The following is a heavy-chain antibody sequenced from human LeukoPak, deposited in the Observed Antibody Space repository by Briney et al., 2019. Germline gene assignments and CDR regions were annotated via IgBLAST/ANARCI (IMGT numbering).Heavy chain of an antibody. J-gene: IGHJ4*02. V-gene: IGHV4-38-2*02. CDR1: GYSISSGYY. D-gene: IGHD3-22*01. Sequence: SETLSLTCTVSGYSISSGYYWGWIRQPPGKGLEWIGRINTSGSTNYNPSLKSRVTISVDTSKNQFSLKLSSVTAADTAVYYCARGRDYYDTGGYYDYWGQGTLVTVSS. CDR2: INTSGST. CDR3: ARGRDYYDTGGYYDY.